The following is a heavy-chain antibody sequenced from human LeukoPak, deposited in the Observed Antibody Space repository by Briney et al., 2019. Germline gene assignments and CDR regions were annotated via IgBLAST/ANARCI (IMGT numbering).Heavy chain of an antibody. CDR3: ARSRRVVVSSNINSADDYYYYMDV. D-gene: IGHD2-15*01. V-gene: IGHV7-4-1*02. J-gene: IGHJ6*03. CDR2: INTNTGNP. CDR1: GYTFTSYA. Sequence: ASVKVSCKASGYTFTSYAMNWVRQAPGQGLEWMGWINTNTGNPTYAQGFTGRFVFSLDTSVSTAYLQISSLKAEDTAIYYCARSRRVVVSSNINSADDYYYYMDVWGKGTTVTVSS.